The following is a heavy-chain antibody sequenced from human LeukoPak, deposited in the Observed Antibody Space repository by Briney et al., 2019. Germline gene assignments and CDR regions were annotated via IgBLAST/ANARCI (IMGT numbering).Heavy chain of an antibody. CDR2: IIPILGIA. J-gene: IGHJ4*02. CDR1: GGTFSSYA. Sequence: SVKVSCKASGGTFSSYAISWVRQAPGQGLEWMGRIIPILGIANYAQKFQGRVTITADKSTSTAFMELSSLRSEDTAVYYCARGPFPVAKGEYFDYWGQGTLVTVSS. V-gene: IGHV1-69*04. CDR3: ARGPFPVAKGEYFDY. D-gene: IGHD6-6*01.